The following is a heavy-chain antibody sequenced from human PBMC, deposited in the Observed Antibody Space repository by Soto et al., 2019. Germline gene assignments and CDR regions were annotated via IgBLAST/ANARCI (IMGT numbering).Heavy chain of an antibody. CDR3: ARDGEYCTNGVCRNWFDP. V-gene: IGHV4-31*03. Sequence: QVQLQESGPGLVKPSQTLSLTCTVSGGSISSGGYYWSWIRQHPGKGLEWIGYIYYSGSTYYNPALKSRVTISVDTSKTQFSLKLSSVTAADTAVYYCARDGEYCTNGVCRNWFDPWGQGTLVTVSS. J-gene: IGHJ5*02. D-gene: IGHD2-8*01. CDR2: IYYSGST. CDR1: GGSISSGGYY.